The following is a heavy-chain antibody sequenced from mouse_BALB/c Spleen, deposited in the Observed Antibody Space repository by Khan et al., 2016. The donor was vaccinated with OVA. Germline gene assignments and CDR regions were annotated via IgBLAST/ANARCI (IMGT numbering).Heavy chain of an antibody. CDR1: GYTFTSYW. Sequence: DLVKPGASVKLSCKASGYTFTSYWINWIKQRPGQGLEWIGRIGPGSGNAYYNEMFKGKATLTVDTSSSTAYIQLSSLSSEDSGVYDCAREYCYSDACYAMDYWGQGTSVTVSS. CDR3: AREYCYSDACYAMDY. J-gene: IGHJ4*01. CDR2: IGPGSGNA. D-gene: IGHD2-12*01. V-gene: IGHV1S41*01.